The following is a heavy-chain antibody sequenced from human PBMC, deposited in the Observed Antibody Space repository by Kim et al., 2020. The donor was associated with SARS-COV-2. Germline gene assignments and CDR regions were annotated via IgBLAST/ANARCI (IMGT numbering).Heavy chain of an antibody. J-gene: IGHJ6*02. Sequence: SETLSLTCGVSGGSISSSNWWSWVRQPPGKGLEWIGEIYHSGSTNYNPSLKSRVTISVDKTKNQFSLKLSSVTAADTAVYYCARGYSSSWFNYYGMDVWGQGTTVTVSS. CDR3: ARGYSSSWFNYYGMDV. CDR1: GGSISSSNW. D-gene: IGHD6-13*01. V-gene: IGHV4-4*02. CDR2: IYHSGST.